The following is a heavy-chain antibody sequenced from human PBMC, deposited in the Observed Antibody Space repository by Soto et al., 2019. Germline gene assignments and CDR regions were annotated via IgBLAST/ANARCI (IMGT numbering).Heavy chain of an antibody. CDR1: GDSISSGGFS. V-gene: IGHV4-30-2*01. D-gene: IGHD2-2*01. CDR2: IYHSGTS. J-gene: IGHJ4*02. Sequence: PSETLSLTCAVSGDSISSGGFSWSWIRQPPGKGLEWIGYIYHSGTSFYNPSLKSRVTTSVDGSKNQFSLKVKSVTAADTAVYYCARGRLVPAVNFDYWGLGTLVTVSS. CDR3: ARGRLVPAVNFDY.